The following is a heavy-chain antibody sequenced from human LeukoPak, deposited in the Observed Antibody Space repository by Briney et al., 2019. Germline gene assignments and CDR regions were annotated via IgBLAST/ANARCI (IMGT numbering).Heavy chain of an antibody. V-gene: IGHV1-18*04. D-gene: IGHD6-19*01. CDR2: ISAYNGNT. Sequence: ASVKVSCKASGYTFTSYGISWVRQAPGQGLEWMGWISAYNGNTNYAQKLQGRVTMTTDTFTTTAYMELRSLRSDDTAVYYCATGVAVAGFYYFDYWGQGTLVTVSS. CDR1: GYTFTSYG. J-gene: IGHJ4*02. CDR3: ATGVAVAGFYYFDY.